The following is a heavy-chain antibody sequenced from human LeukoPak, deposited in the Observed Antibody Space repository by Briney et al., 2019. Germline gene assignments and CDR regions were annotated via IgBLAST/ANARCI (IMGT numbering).Heavy chain of an antibody. CDR3: ARGNSSWYFDH. CDR2: IYYTGST. CDR1: GGSISTYY. D-gene: IGHD6-13*01. Sequence: PSETLSLTCTVSGGSISTYYWSWIRQPPGKGLEWIGYIYYTGSTNSNPPLKSRVTISVDTSKNQFSLNLSSVTAADTAVYYCARGNSSWYFDHWGQGTLVTVSS. J-gene: IGHJ4*02. V-gene: IGHV4-59*08.